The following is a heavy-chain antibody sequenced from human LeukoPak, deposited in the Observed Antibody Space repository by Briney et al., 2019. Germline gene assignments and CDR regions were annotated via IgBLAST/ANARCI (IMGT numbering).Heavy chain of an antibody. Sequence: GGSLRLSCAASGFTFSSYWMSWVRQAPGKGLEWVANIKQDGSEKYYVDSVKGRFTISRDNAKNSLYLQMNSLRAEDTAVYYCARDSDSYGSGSHFDYWGQGTLVTVSS. V-gene: IGHV3-7*01. CDR2: IKQDGSEK. CDR1: GFTFSSYW. CDR3: ARDSDSYGSGSHFDY. J-gene: IGHJ4*02. D-gene: IGHD3-10*01.